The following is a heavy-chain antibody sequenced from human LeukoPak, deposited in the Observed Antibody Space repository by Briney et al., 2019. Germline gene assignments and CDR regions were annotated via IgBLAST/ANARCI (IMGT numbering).Heavy chain of an antibody. J-gene: IGHJ5*02. CDR1: GGTFISYA. Sequence: SVKVSCKASGGTFISYAISWVRQAPGQGLEWMGGIVPIFGTANYAQKFQGRVTITADESTSTAYMELSSLRSEDTAVYYCASWGEPYNWFDPWGQGTLVTVSS. CDR3: ASWGEPYNWFDP. D-gene: IGHD3-16*01. CDR2: IVPIFGTA. V-gene: IGHV1-69*13.